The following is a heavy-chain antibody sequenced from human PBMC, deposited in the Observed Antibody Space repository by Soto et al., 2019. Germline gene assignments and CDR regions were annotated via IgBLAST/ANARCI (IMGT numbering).Heavy chain of an antibody. V-gene: IGHV3-30*18. J-gene: IGHJ6*02. D-gene: IGHD3-3*01. Sequence: GGSLRLSCAASGFTFSSYGMHWVRQAPGKGLEWVAVISYDGSNKYYADSVKGRFTISRDNSKNTLYLQMNSLRAEDTAVYYCAKDIRFLEWLLPYYYYGMDVWGQGTTVTVS. CDR2: ISYDGSNK. CDR3: AKDIRFLEWLLPYYYYGMDV. CDR1: GFTFSSYG.